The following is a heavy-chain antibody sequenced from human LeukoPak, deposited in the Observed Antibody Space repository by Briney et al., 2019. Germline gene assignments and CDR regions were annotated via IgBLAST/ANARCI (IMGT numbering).Heavy chain of an antibody. CDR2: ISAYNGNT. J-gene: IGHJ4*02. V-gene: IGHV1-18*01. D-gene: IGHD4-17*01. CDR1: GYTFTSYG. CDR3: ARDHSYGDPLYY. Sequence: ASVKVSCKASGYTFTSYGISWVRQAPGQGLEWMGWISAYNGNTNYAQKLQGRVTMTTDTSASTAYMELRSLRSDDTAVYCCARDHSYGDPLYYWGQGTLVTVSS.